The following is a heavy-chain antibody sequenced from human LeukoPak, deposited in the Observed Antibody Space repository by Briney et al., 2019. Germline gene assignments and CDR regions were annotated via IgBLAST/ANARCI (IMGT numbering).Heavy chain of an antibody. Sequence: GGSLRLSCAASGFSFSDYNMHWVRQAPGKGLEWVAFIRYDGSNKYYADSVKGRFTISRDNSKNTLYLQMNSLRAEDTAVYYCANDFDYWGQGTLVTVSS. CDR3: ANDFDY. CDR2: IRYDGSNK. J-gene: IGHJ4*02. V-gene: IGHV3-30*02. CDR1: GFSFSDYN.